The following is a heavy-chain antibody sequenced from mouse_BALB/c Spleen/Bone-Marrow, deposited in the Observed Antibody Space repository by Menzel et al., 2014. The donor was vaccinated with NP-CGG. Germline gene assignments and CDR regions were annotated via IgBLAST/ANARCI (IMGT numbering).Heavy chain of an antibody. CDR1: GYTFTSYV. D-gene: IGHD4-1*02. J-gene: IGHJ4*01. CDR3: ASHNWDYAMDY. CDR2: INPYNDGT. V-gene: IGHV1-14*01. Sequence: VQLQQPGPELVKPGASVKMSCKASGYTFTSYVMHWVKQKPGQGLEWIGYINPYNDGTKYNEKFKGKATLTSDKSSSTAYMELSSLPSEDSAVYYCASHNWDYAMDYWGQGTSATVSS.